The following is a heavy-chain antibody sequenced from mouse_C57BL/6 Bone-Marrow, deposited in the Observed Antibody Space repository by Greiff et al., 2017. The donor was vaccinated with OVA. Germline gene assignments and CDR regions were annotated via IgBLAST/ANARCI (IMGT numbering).Heavy chain of an antibody. Sequence: ESGPGLVKPSQSLSLTCSVTGYSITSGYYWNWIRQFPGNKLEWMGYISYDGSNNYNPSLKNRISITRDTSKNQFFLKLNSVTTEDTATYYCARDGDYGREAYWGQGTLVTVSA. CDR1: GYSITSGYY. CDR3: ARDGDYGREAY. V-gene: IGHV3-6*01. CDR2: ISYDGSN. D-gene: IGHD1-1*01. J-gene: IGHJ3*01.